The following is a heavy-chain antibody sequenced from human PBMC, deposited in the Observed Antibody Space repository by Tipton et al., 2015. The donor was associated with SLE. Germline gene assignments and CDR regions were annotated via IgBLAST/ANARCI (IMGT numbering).Heavy chain of an antibody. V-gene: IGHV4-39*07. CDR2: SLCSGNL. CDR3: ARHDTGSVRFDL. D-gene: IGHD1-14*01. CDR1: GGSIRSSSLY. Sequence: TLSLTCTVSGGSIRSSSLYWGWIRQSPGKGLEWIGSSLCSGNLYHNPSLKSRVTISIDTSKNHFSLRLTSVTAADTAVYFCARHDTGSVRFDLWGQGTLVTVSS. J-gene: IGHJ5*02.